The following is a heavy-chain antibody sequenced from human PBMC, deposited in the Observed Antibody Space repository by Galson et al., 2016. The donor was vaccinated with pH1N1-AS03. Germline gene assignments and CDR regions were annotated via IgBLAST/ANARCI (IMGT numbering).Heavy chain of an antibody. CDR2: ISAHNGYT. CDR1: GYTFTSYG. D-gene: IGHD1-26*01. V-gene: IGHV1-18*04. Sequence: SVKVSCKASGYTFTSYGITWVRQAPGQGLEWMGWISAHNGYTKYAQKLQGRVTMTTDTSTSTAYMELRSLRSDDTGVCYCARAAGELLRSSDYWGQGTLVTVSS. CDR3: ARAAGELLRSSDY. J-gene: IGHJ4*02.